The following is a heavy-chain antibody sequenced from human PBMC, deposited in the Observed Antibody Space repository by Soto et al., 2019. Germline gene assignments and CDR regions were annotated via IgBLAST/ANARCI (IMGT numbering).Heavy chain of an antibody. CDR2: IYYSRST. CDR1: GGSISSGGYY. J-gene: IGHJ4*02. V-gene: IGHV4-31*03. Sequence: QVQLQESGPGLVKPSQTLSLTCTVSGGSISSGGYYWSWIRQHPGKGLEWIGYIYYSRSTYYNPSLKSRVTISVDTSKNQFSLKLSSVTAADTAVYYCARDRAIYCTNGVCHLFDYWGQGTLVTVSS. D-gene: IGHD2-8*01. CDR3: ARDRAIYCTNGVCHLFDY.